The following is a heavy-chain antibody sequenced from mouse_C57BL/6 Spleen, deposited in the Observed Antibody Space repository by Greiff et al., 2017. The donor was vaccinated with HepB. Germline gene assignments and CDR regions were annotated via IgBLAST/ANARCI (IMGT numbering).Heavy chain of an antibody. Sequence: QVQLQQPGAELVRPGTSVKLSCKASGYTFTSYWMHWVKQRPGQGLEWIGVIDPSDSYTNYNQKFKGKATVPVDTSSSTAYMQLSSLTSEDSAVYYCARFYGNYAIDYWGQGTSVTVSS. V-gene: IGHV1-59*01. J-gene: IGHJ4*01. CDR3: ARFYGNYAIDY. D-gene: IGHD2-1*01. CDR2: IDPSDSYT. CDR1: GYTFTSYW.